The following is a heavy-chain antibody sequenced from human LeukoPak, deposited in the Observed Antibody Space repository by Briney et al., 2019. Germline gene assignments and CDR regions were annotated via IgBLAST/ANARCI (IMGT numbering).Heavy chain of an antibody. J-gene: IGHJ4*02. Sequence: GGSLRLSCAASGFTFSSYGMHWVRQAPGKGLEWVAVIWYDGSNKYYADSVKGRFTISRDNSKNTLYLQMNSLRAEDTAVYYCAKSPSTVTTSYFDYWGQGTLVTVSS. V-gene: IGHV3-33*06. CDR3: AKSPSTVTTSYFDY. CDR2: IWYDGSNK. D-gene: IGHD4-17*01. CDR1: GFTFSSYG.